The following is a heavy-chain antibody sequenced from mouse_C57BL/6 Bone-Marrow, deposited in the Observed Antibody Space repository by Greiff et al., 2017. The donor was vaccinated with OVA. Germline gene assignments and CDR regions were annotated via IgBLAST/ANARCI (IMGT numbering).Heavy chain of an antibody. V-gene: IGHV5-9-1*02. CDR1: GFTFSSYA. CDR3: TRFITTVVGYFDV. Sequence: EVQLVESGEGLVKPGGSLKLSCAASGFTFSSYAMSWVRQTPEKRLEWVAYISSGGDYIYYADTVKGRFTISRDNARNTLYLQMSSLKSEDTAMYYCTRFITTVVGYFDVWGTGTTVTVSS. J-gene: IGHJ1*03. D-gene: IGHD1-1*01. CDR2: ISSGGDYI.